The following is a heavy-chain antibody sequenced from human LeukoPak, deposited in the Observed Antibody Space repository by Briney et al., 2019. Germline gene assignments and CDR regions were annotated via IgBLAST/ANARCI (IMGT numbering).Heavy chain of an antibody. CDR2: ISGSGGST. J-gene: IGHJ6*02. D-gene: IGHD3-22*01. CDR3: AKRMIVPNSYYYGMDV. CDR1: GFTFSSYA. Sequence: GGSLRLSCAASGFTFSSYAMSWVRQAPGKGLEWVSAISGSGGSTYYADSVKGRFTISRDNSKNTLYLQMDSLRAEDTAVYYCAKRMIVPNSYYYGMDVWGQGTTVTVSS. V-gene: IGHV3-23*01.